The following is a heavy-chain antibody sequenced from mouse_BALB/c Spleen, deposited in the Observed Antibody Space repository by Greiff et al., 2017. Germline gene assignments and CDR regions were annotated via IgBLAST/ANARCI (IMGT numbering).Heavy chain of an antibody. Sequence: EVKLVESGGDLVKPGGSLKLSCAASGFTLSSYGMSWVRQTPDKRLEWVATISSGGSYTYYPDSVKGRFTISRDNAKNTLYLQMSSLKSEDTAMYYCARHYYGSSYYFDYWGQGTTLTVSS. V-gene: IGHV5-6*02. CDR2: ISSGGSYT. CDR3: ARHYYGSSYYFDY. CDR1: GFTLSSYG. J-gene: IGHJ2*01. D-gene: IGHD1-1*01.